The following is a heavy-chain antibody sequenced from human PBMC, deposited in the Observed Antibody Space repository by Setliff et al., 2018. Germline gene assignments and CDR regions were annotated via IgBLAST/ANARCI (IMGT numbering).Heavy chain of an antibody. CDR1: GFAFSTYG. CDR2: IRYDGTYK. D-gene: IGHD2-21*01. Sequence: GGSLRLSCAASGFAFSTYGMHWVRQAPGKGLEWVAFIRYDGTYKYFADSVKGRFTISRDNPKNTLFLQMDSLRAEDTAVYYCARAGGGHIVVATFDFDIWGQGTKVTVSS. V-gene: IGHV3-30*02. CDR3: ARAGGGHIVVATFDFDI. J-gene: IGHJ3*02.